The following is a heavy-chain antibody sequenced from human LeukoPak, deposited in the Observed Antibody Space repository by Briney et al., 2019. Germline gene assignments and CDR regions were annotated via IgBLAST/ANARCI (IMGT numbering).Heavy chain of an antibody. V-gene: IGHV1-18*01. J-gene: IGHJ4*02. Sequence: ASVKVSCKASGGTFSSYAISWVRQAPRQGLEWMGSISAYNGNTNYAQKLQGRVTMTTDTSTSTAYMELRSLRSDDTAVYYCARDVHHNYGSGSYYKDWGQGTLVTVSS. CDR1: GGTFSSYA. D-gene: IGHD3-10*01. CDR3: ARDVHHNYGSGSYYKD. CDR2: ISAYNGNT.